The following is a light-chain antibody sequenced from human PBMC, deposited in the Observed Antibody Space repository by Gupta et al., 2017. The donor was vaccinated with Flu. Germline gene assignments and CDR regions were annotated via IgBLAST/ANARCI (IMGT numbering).Light chain of an antibody. CDR3: QQYGGSPRLLT. CDR2: GAS. J-gene: IGKJ4*01. Sequence: ATLSCRASQSVSSSYLAWYQQKPGQAPRLLIHGASTRATGIPDRFSGSGSGTDFTLTISRLEPEDFAVYYCQQYGGSPRLLTFGGGTKVEI. V-gene: IGKV3-20*01. CDR1: QSVSSSY.